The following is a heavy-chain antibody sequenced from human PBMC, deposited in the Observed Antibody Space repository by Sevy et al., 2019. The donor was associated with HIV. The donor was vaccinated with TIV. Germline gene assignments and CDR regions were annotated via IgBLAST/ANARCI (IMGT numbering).Heavy chain of an antibody. D-gene: IGHD2-8*01. CDR2: LSFGWGEI. J-gene: IGHJ4*02. Sequence: GGSLRLSCAASGFTFSKDSMSWVRQPPGKGLEWVSTLSFGWGEINYADSVKGRFTISRVNSKSSVYLQMNNLRPEDTAVYYCARAGCTKPHDYWGQGTLVTVSS. V-gene: IGHV3-23*01. CDR1: GFTFSKDS. CDR3: ARAGCTKPHDY.